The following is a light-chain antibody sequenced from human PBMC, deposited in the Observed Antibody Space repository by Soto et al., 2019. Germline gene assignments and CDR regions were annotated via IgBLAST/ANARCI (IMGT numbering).Light chain of an antibody. Sequence: DIQMTQFPSSLSASVGDRVTITCRASQGIRNDLGWYQQKPWKAPKRLIYAASSLQSGVPSRFSGSGSGTAFTLAISSLQPEDSATFYCLQHSTYPLTFGQGTKVEI. CDR1: QGIRND. J-gene: IGKJ1*01. CDR2: AAS. CDR3: LQHSTYPLT. V-gene: IGKV1-17*01.